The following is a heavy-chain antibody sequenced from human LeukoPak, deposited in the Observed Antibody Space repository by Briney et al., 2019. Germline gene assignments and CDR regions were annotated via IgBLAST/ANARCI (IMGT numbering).Heavy chain of an antibody. CDR1: GFTFSSYS. CDR3: AREAGSGWSMLAYYYYGMDV. V-gene: IGHV3-48*01. J-gene: IGHJ6*02. D-gene: IGHD6-19*01. CDR2: ISSSSSTI. Sequence: SGGSLRLSCAASGFTFSSYSMNWVRQAPGKGLEWVSYISSSSSTIYYADSVKGRFTISRDNAKNSLYLQMNSLRAEDTAVYYCAREAGSGWSMLAYYYYGMDVWGQGTTVTVSS.